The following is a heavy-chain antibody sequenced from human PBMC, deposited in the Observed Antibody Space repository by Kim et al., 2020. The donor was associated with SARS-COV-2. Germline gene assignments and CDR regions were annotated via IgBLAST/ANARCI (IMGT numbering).Heavy chain of an antibody. V-gene: IGHV3-30*07. Sequence: GKSRFPITRDNSKNTLYMQMTSLRAEDTAVSYCARGVVGAWYFDLWGRGTLVTVSS. CDR3: ARGVVGAWYFDL. D-gene: IGHD2-15*01. J-gene: IGHJ2*01.